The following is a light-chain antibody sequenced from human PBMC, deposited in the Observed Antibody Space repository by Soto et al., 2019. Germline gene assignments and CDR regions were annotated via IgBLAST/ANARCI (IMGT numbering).Light chain of an antibody. Sequence: TVLTQSPGTLSLSPGERATLSCRASQSVSSSYLAWYQQKPGKAPRLLIYGASTRDSGIPARFSGSGSGTDFTLTISRLEPEDFAVYYCQQYGSSPVTFGQGTRLEIK. CDR2: GAS. CDR1: QSVSSSY. CDR3: QQYGSSPVT. J-gene: IGKJ5*01. V-gene: IGKV3-20*01.